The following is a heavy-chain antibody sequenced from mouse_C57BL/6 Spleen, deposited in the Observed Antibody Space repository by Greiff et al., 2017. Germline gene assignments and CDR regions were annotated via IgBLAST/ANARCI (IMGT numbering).Heavy chain of an antibody. J-gene: IGHJ1*03. Sequence: EVKLMESGGGLVKPGGSLKLSCAASGFTFSSYTMSWVRQTPEKRLEWVATISGGGGNTYYPDSVKGRFTISRDNAKNTLYLQMSSLRSEDTALYYCARHLYYGSSHWYFDVWGTGTTVTVSS. CDR1: GFTFSSYT. CDR2: ISGGGGNT. CDR3: ARHLYYGSSHWYFDV. V-gene: IGHV5-9*01. D-gene: IGHD1-1*01.